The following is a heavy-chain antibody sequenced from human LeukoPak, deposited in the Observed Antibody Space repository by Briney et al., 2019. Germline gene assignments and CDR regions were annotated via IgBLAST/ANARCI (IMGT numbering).Heavy chain of an antibody. V-gene: IGHV4-59*08. J-gene: IGHJ6*02. Sequence: SETLSLTCTVSGGSISSYYWSWIRQPPGKGLEWIGCIYYSGSTDYNPSLKSRVTISVDTSKNQFSLKLSSVTAADTAVYYCARHQHAGREHYYGIDVWGQGTTVSVSS. CDR1: GGSISSYY. D-gene: IGHD1-26*01. CDR2: IYYSGST. CDR3: ARHQHAGREHYYGIDV.